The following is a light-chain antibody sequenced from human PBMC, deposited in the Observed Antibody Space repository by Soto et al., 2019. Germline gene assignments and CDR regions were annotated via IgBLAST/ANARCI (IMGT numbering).Light chain of an antibody. J-gene: IGLJ2*01. CDR3: SSFTTSLTVI. Sequence: QSALTQPASVSASPGQSITISCAGTSNDIGAYQYVSWYQHRPGKAPRLIIYDVTDRPSGVSSRFSGSKSDNSASLTISGIQTDDEADYYCSSFTTSLTVIFGGGTKLTVL. V-gene: IGLV2-14*01. CDR1: SNDIGAYQY. CDR2: DVT.